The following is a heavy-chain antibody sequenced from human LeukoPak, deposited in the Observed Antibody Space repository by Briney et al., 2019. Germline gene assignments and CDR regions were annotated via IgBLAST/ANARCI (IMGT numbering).Heavy chain of an antibody. CDR1: GFTLSSYS. D-gene: IGHD6-6*01. CDR2: ISSSSSYI. CDR3: ARSMRGIAARPSFDY. V-gene: IGHV3-21*01. J-gene: IGHJ4*02. Sequence: PGGSLRLSCAASGFTLSSYSMNWVRQAPGKGLEWVSSISSSSSYIYYADSVKGRFTISRDNAKNSLYLQMNSLRAEDTAVYYCARSMRGIAARPSFDYWGQGTLVTVSS.